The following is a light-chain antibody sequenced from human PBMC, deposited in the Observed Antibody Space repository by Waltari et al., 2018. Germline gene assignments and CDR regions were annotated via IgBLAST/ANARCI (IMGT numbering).Light chain of an antibody. V-gene: IGKV1-39*01. Sequence: DIQMTQSPSSLSASVGDRVNITCRASQSISIYLNWYQQRPGKAPKLLIYAASTLQSGVPSRFSGGGSGTDFTLTISSLQPEDFATYYCQQSYTTLLTFGGGTNVDI. J-gene: IGKJ4*01. CDR1: QSISIY. CDR2: AAS. CDR3: QQSYTTLLT.